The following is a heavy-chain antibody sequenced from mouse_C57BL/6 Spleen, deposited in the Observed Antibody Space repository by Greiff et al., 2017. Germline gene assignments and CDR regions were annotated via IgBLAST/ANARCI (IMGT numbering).Heavy chain of an antibody. CDR3: SREGQLRLVYFDY. D-gene: IGHD3-2*02. CDR1: GYTFTGYW. V-gene: IGHV1-9*01. Sequence: QVQLQQSGAELMKPGASVKLSCKATGYTFTGYWIEWVKQSPGHGLEWIGGILPGSGSTNYNEKFKGKATFTADTSSNTAYMQLSSLTTEDSAVSYCSREGQLRLVYFDYWGQGTTLTVAS. CDR2: ILPGSGST. J-gene: IGHJ2*01.